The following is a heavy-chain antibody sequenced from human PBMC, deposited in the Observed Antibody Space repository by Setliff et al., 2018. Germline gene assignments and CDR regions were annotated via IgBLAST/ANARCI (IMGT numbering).Heavy chain of an antibody. CDR1: GFSISSGYY. CDR2: IHHSGKA. Sequence: SETLSLTCAVSGFSISSGYYWGWIRQPPRKGLEWIVNIHHSGKAYYNPSLKSRVTMSVDTSKNHVSLKLSSVTAADTAVYYCARAHTWSLPNDNSGYPGWFDPWGQGTLVTVSS. D-gene: IGHD3-22*01. CDR3: ARAHTWSLPNDNSGYPGWFDP. J-gene: IGHJ5*02. V-gene: IGHV4-38-2*01.